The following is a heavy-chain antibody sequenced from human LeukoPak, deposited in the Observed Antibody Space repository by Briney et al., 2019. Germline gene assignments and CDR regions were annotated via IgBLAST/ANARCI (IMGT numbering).Heavy chain of an antibody. CDR1: GYTFSSYY. CDR2: INPSGGST. J-gene: IGHJ4*02. V-gene: IGHV1-46*01. Sequence: ASVKVSCKASGYTFSSYYMHWVRQAPGQGLEWMGIINPSGGSTSYAQNFQGRVTMTRGMSTSTVYLELSSLRSEDTAVYYCASASEGRDSSGSIDYWGQGTLVTVSS. D-gene: IGHD3-22*01. CDR3: ASASEGRDSSGSIDY.